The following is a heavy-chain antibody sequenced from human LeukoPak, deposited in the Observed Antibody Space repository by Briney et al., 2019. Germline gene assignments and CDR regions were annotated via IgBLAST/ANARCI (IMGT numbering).Heavy chain of an antibody. V-gene: IGHV4-34*01. CDR3: ARDWVKPGFDP. D-gene: IGHD7-27*01. CDR1: GGSFSGYY. CDR2: INHSGST. J-gene: IGHJ5*02. Sequence: KPSETLSLTCAVYGGSFSGYYWSWIRQPPGKGLEWIGEINHSGSTNYNPSLKSRVTISVDTSKNQFSLKLSSVTAADTAVYYCARDWVKPGFDPWGQGTLVTVSS.